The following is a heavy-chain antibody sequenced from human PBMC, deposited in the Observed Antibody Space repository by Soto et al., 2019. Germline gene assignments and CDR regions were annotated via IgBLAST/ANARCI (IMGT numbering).Heavy chain of an antibody. Sequence: QVQLVESGGVVVQPGRSLRLSCAASGFTFSSYAMHWVRQTPGKGLEWVARISYDGDDKYYADSVKGRFTISRDKSKNTLYQQMNRLSDEDTAVYYCAREYNLAVVATGYWGQGVLVTVSS. V-gene: IGHV3-30-3*01. CDR2: ISYDGDDK. D-gene: IGHD6-13*01. CDR1: GFTFSSYA. J-gene: IGHJ4*02. CDR3: AREYNLAVVATGY.